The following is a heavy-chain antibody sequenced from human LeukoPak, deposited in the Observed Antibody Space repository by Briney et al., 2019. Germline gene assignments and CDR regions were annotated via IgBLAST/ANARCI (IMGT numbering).Heavy chain of an antibody. Sequence: PSETLSLTSTVYGVSISSSYSYWGWIRQPPGMGLEWIGSIYYTGNTYYNAALKSQGSISIDTSKNQFSLKLTSVTAADTAVYYCARQTGSGLFILPGGQGTLVTVSS. V-gene: IGHV4-39*01. CDR2: IYYTGNT. J-gene: IGHJ4*02. CDR1: GVSISSSYSY. CDR3: ARQTGSGLFILP. D-gene: IGHD3/OR15-3a*01.